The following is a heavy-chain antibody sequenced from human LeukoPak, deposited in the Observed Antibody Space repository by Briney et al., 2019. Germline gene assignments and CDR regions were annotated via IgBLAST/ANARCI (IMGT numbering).Heavy chain of an antibody. V-gene: IGHV4-38-2*01. CDR1: GYSISSGYY. CDR3: ARQGQWLVGYFDY. J-gene: IGHJ4*02. D-gene: IGHD6-19*01. Sequence: SETLSLTCAVSGYSISSGYYWGWIRQPPGKGLEWSGSIYHSGSTYYNPSLKSRVTISVDTSKNQFSLKLSSVTAADTAVYYCARQGQWLVGYFDYWGQGTLVTVSS. CDR2: IYHSGST.